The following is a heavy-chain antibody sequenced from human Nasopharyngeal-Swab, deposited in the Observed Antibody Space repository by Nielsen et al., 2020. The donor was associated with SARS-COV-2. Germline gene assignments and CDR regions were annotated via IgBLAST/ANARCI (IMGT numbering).Heavy chain of an antibody. Sequence: SVKVSCKASVGIFSSYAISWVRQPPGQGGEWMGGIISIFGTENYAQKFQGRATITTDESTSTAYMELSSLRSEDTAVYYCARGHTTLRRPPDPDAFDIWGQGTMVTVSS. CDR3: ARGHTTLRRPPDPDAFDI. CDR1: VGIFSSYA. CDR2: IISIFGTE. D-gene: IGHD1-26*01. V-gene: IGHV1-69*05. J-gene: IGHJ3*02.